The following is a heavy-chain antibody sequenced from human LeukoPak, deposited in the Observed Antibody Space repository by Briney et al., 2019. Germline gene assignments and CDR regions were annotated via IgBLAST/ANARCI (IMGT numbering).Heavy chain of an antibody. V-gene: IGHV3-23*01. CDR2: ISGSGGST. D-gene: IGHD3-10*01. CDR1: GFTFSSYA. J-gene: IGHJ6*02. Sequence: PGGSLRLSCAASGFTFSSYAMSWVRQAPGKGLEWVSAISGSGGSTYYADSVKGRFTISRDNSKYTLYLQMNSLRAEDTAVYYCARSPYYYYYGMDVWGQGTTVTVSS. CDR3: ARSPYYYYYGMDV.